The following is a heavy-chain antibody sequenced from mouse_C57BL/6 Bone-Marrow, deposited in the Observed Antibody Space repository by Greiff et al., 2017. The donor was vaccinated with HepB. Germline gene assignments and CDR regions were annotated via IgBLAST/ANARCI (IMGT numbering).Heavy chain of an antibody. V-gene: IGHV1-20*01. CDR2: INPYNGDT. Sequence: VQLKQSGPELVKPGDSVKISCKASGYSFTGYFMNWVMQSHGKSLEWIGRINPYNGDTFYNQKFKGKATLTVDKSSSTAHMELRSLTSEDSAVYYCASRRDGYTTWYFDVWGTGTTVTVSS. CDR3: ASRRDGYTTWYFDV. D-gene: IGHD2-3*01. J-gene: IGHJ1*03. CDR1: GYSFTGYF.